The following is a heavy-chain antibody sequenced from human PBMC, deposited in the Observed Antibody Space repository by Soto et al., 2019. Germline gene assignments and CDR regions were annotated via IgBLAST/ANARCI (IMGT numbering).Heavy chain of an antibody. V-gene: IGHV3-30*18. CDR1: GFTFSSYG. CDR2: ISYDGSNR. CDR3: AKDYGGAATLSQWSNYDYDGMDV. Sequence: QVQLVESGGGVVQPGRSLRLSCAASGFTFSSYGMHWVRQAPGKGLEWVAVISYDGSNRYYADSVKGRFTISRDNSKNTLYLEMKSLRAEETAVYYCAKDYGGAATLSQWSNYDYDGMDVW. J-gene: IGHJ6*01. D-gene: IGHD6-13*01.